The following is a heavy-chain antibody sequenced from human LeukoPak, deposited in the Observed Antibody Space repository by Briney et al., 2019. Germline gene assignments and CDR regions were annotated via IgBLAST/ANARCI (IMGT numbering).Heavy chain of an antibody. Sequence: SETLSLTRTVSGGSISSSYWTWIRQPPGKGLEWIGYIYYSGNTNYNPSLKSRVTISVDTSKSQFSLKLSPVTAADTAVYYCARESILTGNFDYWGQGTLVTVSS. V-gene: IGHV4-59*01. J-gene: IGHJ4*02. D-gene: IGHD1-14*01. CDR3: ARESILTGNFDY. CDR1: GGSISSSY. CDR2: IYYSGNT.